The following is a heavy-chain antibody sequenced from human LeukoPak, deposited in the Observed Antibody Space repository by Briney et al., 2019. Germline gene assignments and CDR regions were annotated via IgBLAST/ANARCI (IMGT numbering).Heavy chain of an antibody. CDR3: ARPGINGEWLAHFDY. CDR2: VWYDGSNI. J-gene: IGHJ4*02. D-gene: IGHD6-19*01. V-gene: IGHV3-33*01. Sequence: GKSLRLSCAASGFMFSTYGMHWVRQAPGKGLEWVAVVWYDGSNIHYVDSVKGRFTISRDNSKSTLYLQMNSLTVEDTAVYYCARPGINGEWLAHFDYWGQGTLVTVSS. CDR1: GFMFSTYG.